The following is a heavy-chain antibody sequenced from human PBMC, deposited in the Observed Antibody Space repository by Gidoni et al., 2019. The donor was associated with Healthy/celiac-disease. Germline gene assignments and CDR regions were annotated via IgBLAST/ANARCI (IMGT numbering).Heavy chain of an antibody. V-gene: IGHV4-31*01. J-gene: IGHJ5*02. CDR3: ARTSDKNWFDP. CDR2: IDNRGPT. Sequence: QVQLQEQGTGLVKPSKTLSLTCTVAGGSISSGGYYWSWIRQQPGKGLEWIGDIDNRGPTSSNPSLKSQVTISVDTSKNHFSLKLSSVTAAYTAVYYCARTSDKNWFDPWGQGTLFTVSS. CDR1: GGSISSGGYY. D-gene: IGHD3-9*01.